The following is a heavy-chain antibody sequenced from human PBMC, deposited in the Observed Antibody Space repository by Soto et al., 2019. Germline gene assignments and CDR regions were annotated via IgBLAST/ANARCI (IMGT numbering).Heavy chain of an antibody. D-gene: IGHD6-19*01. CDR3: ARADLPVAAGYGMDV. Sequence: ASVKVSCKASGYFFSGYHMHWVRQAPGQGLEWMGWINADSGSTNYAQNFQGRVTMTRDTSITTAYMELSRLRSDDTAVYYCARADLPVAAGYGMDVWGQGTTVTVSS. J-gene: IGHJ6*02. CDR1: GYFFSGYH. V-gene: IGHV1-2*02. CDR2: INADSGST.